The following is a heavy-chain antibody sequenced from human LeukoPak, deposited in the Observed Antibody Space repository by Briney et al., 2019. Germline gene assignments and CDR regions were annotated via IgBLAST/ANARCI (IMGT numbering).Heavy chain of an antibody. V-gene: IGHV1-8*01. CDR3: ARGSRGVIVGAGDY. CDR1: GYTFTSYE. J-gene: IGHJ4*02. Sequence: ASVKVSCKPSGYTFTSYEINSVRQATGQGLEWMGWMNPNSGNTGYAQKFQGRVTMTRNNYISTAYMELSSLRSEDTAVYYCARGSRGVIVGAGDYWGQGTLVTVSS. D-gene: IGHD1-26*01. CDR2: MNPNSGNT.